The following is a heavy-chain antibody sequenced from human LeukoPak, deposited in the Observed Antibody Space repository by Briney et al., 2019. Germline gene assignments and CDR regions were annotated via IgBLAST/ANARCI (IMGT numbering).Heavy chain of an antibody. D-gene: IGHD3-10*01. J-gene: IGHJ1*01. CDR2: ISGSGSST. CDR1: GFTFSSYA. CDR3: ANGGFYYGSGLYFQH. V-gene: IGHV3-23*01. Sequence: AGGSLRLSCAASGFTFSSYAMSWVRQAPGRGLEWVSAISGSGSSTYYADSVKGRFTISRDSSKDTLYLQMNSLRDEDTAVYYCANGGFYYGSGLYFQHWGQGTLVTVSS.